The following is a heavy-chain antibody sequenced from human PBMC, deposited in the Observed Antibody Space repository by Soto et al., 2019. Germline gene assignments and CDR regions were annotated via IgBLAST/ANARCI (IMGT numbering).Heavy chain of an antibody. V-gene: IGHV4-4*02. CDR1: SGSISSSNW. Sequence: SETLSLTCAVSSGSISSSNWWCWVRQPPGKGLEWIGEVFHSGSTNYNPSLKSRVTISVDKSKNQFSLKLSSVTAADTAVYYCARVRYSSSYFDYWGQGTLVTVSS. CDR2: VFHSGST. D-gene: IGHD6-13*01. J-gene: IGHJ4*02. CDR3: ARVRYSSSYFDY.